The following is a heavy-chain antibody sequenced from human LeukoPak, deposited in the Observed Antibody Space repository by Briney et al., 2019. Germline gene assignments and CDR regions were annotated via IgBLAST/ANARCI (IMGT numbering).Heavy chain of an antibody. CDR1: GYSISSGYY. D-gene: IGHD3-3*01. V-gene: IGHV4-38-2*02. CDR2: IYYSGST. J-gene: IGHJ3*02. Sequence: SETLSLTCTVFGYSISSGYYWGWIRPPPGKGLEWIGSIYYSGSTYYNPSLKSRVTISVDTSKNQFSLKLSPVTAADTAVYYCAGLPRGTIFGVVSHDAFDIWGQGTMVTVSS. CDR3: AGLPRGTIFGVVSHDAFDI.